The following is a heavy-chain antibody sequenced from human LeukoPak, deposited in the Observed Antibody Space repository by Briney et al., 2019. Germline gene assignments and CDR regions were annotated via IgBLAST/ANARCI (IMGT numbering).Heavy chain of an antibody. CDR1: GFTFSAYT. D-gene: IGHD4-11*01. J-gene: IGHJ4*02. Sequence: PGGSLRLSCAASGFTFSAYTMNWVRQAPGKGLEWVSSIGISSTYIYYADSVKGRFTVSRDNAKNSLYLQMNSVRAEDTAIYYCARDNDYTNYYWGQGTLVTVSS. V-gene: IGHV3-21*06. CDR3: ARDNDYTNYY. CDR2: IGISSTYI.